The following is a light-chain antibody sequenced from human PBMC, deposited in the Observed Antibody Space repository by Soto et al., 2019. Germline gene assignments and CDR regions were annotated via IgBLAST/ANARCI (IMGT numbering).Light chain of an antibody. J-gene: IGLJ1*01. Sequence: SALTRPRSVSGSPGQSVTISCTGTSSDVGGYNYVSWYQQHPGKAPKLMIYDVSKRPSGVPDRFSGSKSGNTASLTISGLQAEDGADYYCCSYAGSYTFVFGSGTKVTVL. CDR3: CSYAGSYTFV. CDR2: DVS. CDR1: SSDVGGYNY. V-gene: IGLV2-11*01.